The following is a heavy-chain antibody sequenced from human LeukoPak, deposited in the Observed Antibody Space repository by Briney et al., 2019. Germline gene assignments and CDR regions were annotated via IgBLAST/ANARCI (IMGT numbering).Heavy chain of an antibody. Sequence: SESLSLTPTVSGDSISDSHWSWIPPPPGKGLEWIGNIHTSGGSNYSPSPQCRVTISVDMSRNQFSLRLSSVTAADTAVYYCARGRSAVVTPDYYYYYCMDVWGKGTTVTVSS. CDR3: ARGRSAVVTPDYYYYYCMDV. D-gene: IGHD4-23*01. V-gene: IGHV4-4*09. CDR1: GDSISDSH. CDR2: IHTSGGS. J-gene: IGHJ6*03.